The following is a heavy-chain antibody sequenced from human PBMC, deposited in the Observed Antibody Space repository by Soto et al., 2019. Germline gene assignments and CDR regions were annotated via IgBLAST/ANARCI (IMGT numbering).Heavy chain of an antibody. CDR1: GGSISSGGYY. D-gene: IGHD2-2*02. Sequence: QVQLQESGPGLVKPSQTLSLTCTVSGGSISSGGYYWSWIRQHPGKGLEWIGYIYYSGSTYYNPSLKSRVTILVDTSKNQFSLKLSSVTAADTAVYYCARGGYCSSTSCYTKNWFDPWGQGTLVTVSS. V-gene: IGHV4-31*03. CDR2: IYYSGST. CDR3: ARGGYCSSTSCYTKNWFDP. J-gene: IGHJ5*02.